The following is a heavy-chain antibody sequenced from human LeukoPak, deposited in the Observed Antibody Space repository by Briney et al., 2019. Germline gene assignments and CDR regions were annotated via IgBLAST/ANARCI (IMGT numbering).Heavy chain of an antibody. J-gene: IGHJ6*03. D-gene: IGHD4-11*01. Sequence: PSETLPLTCTVSGGSISSYYWSWIRQPPGKGLEWIGYIYYSGSTNYNPSLKSRVTISVDTSKNQFSLKLSSVTAADTAVYYCARAYSNTPYYYYSYYMDVWGKGTTVTVSS. CDR3: ARAYSNTPYYYYSYYMDV. CDR1: GGSISSYY. CDR2: IYYSGST. V-gene: IGHV4-59*01.